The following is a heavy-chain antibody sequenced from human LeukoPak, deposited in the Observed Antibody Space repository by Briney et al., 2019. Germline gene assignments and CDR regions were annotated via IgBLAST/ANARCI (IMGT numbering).Heavy chain of an antibody. D-gene: IGHD5-12*01. J-gene: IGHJ4*02. CDR1: GFTFSSYA. V-gene: IGHV3-23*01. CDR3: AKDIVATIDYDY. CDR2: ISGSGGST. Sequence: GGSLKLSCAASGFTFSSYAMSWVRQAPGKGLEWVSAISGSGGSTYYADSVKGRFTISRDNSKNTLYLQMNSLRAEDTAVYYCAKDIVATIDYDYWGQGTLVTVSS.